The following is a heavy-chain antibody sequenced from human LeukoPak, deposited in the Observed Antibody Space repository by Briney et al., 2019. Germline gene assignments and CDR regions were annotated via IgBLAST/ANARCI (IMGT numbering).Heavy chain of an antibody. CDR1: GFTFSSYS. D-gene: IGHD6-6*01. Sequence: GGSLRLSCAASGFTFSSYSMNWVRQAPGKWLEWVSSISSSSSYIYYADSVKGRFTISRDNAKNSLYLQMNSLRAEDTAVYYCAKEGLNIATRDFFDSWGQGTLVTVSS. J-gene: IGHJ4*02. V-gene: IGHV3-21*04. CDR3: AKEGLNIATRDFFDS. CDR2: ISSSSSYI.